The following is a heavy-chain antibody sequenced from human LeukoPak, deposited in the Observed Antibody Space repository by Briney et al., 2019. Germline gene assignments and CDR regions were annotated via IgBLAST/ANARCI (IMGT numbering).Heavy chain of an antibody. CDR2: IYHSGST. CDR1: GYSISSGYY. Sequence: SETLSLTCAVSGYSISSGYYWGWIRQPPGKGLEWIGSIYHSGSTYYNPSLKSRVTISVDTSKNQFSLKLSSVTAADTAVYYCARPIDYGDAFDIWGRGTMVTVSS. J-gene: IGHJ3*02. D-gene: IGHD4-17*01. V-gene: IGHV4-38-2*01. CDR3: ARPIDYGDAFDI.